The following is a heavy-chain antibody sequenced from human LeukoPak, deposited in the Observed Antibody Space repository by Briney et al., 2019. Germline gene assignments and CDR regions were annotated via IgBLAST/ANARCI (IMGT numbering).Heavy chain of an antibody. CDR2: ISISGDNT. CDR1: GFSFSTYA. D-gene: IGHD2-15*01. V-gene: IGHV3-23*01. Sequence: GGSLRPSCAASGFSFSTYAMSWVRQAPGKGLEWVSAISISGDNTYYADSVKGRFTISRDNSKNTLYLQMNSLRAEDTAVYFCAKDRVGIAAPDYWGQGTLVTVSS. J-gene: IGHJ4*02. CDR3: AKDRVGIAAPDY.